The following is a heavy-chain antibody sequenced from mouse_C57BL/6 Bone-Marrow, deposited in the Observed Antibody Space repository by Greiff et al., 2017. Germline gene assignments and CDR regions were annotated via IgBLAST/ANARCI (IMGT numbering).Heavy chain of an antibody. J-gene: IGHJ1*03. D-gene: IGHD1-1*01. CDR1: GYTFTSYW. V-gene: IGHV1-53*01. Sequence: VQLQQSGTELVKPGASVKLSCKASGYTFTSYWMHWVKQRPGQGLEWIGNINPSNGGTNYNEKFKSKATLTVDKSSSTAYMQLSSLTSEDSAVYDCARDYYGSLWYFDVWGTGTTVTVSS. CDR2: INPSNGGT. CDR3: ARDYYGSLWYFDV.